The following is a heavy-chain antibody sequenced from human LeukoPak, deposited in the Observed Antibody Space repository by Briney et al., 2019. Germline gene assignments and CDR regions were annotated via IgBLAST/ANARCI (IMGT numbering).Heavy chain of an antibody. D-gene: IGHD5-24*01. CDR1: GGSISSGGYS. J-gene: IGHJ4*02. V-gene: IGHV4-30-2*01. Sequence: SQTLSLTCAVSGGSISSGGYSWSWIRRPPGKGLEWIGYIYHSGSTYYNPSLKSRVTISVDRSKNQFSLKLSSVTAADTAVYYCARGRDGYKPDFDYWGQGTLVTVSS. CDR3: ARGRDGYKPDFDY. CDR2: IYHSGST.